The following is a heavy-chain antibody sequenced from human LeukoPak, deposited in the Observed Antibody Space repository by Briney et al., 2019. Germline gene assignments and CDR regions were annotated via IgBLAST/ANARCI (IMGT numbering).Heavy chain of an antibody. D-gene: IGHD4-17*01. J-gene: IGHJ4*02. CDR3: ARMYGDYGEHLFDY. Sequence: SETLSLTCSVSSGSISSSSYYWSWIRQPPGKGLEWIGYIYYSGSTNYNPSLKSRVTISVDTSKNQFSLKPSSVTAADTAVYYCARMYGDYGEHLFDYWGQGTLVTVSS. V-gene: IGHV4-61*01. CDR2: IYYSGST. CDR1: SGSISSSSYY.